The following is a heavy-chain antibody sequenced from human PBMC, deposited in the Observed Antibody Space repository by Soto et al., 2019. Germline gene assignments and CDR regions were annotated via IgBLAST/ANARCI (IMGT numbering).Heavy chain of an antibody. Sequence: QVQLVQSGAEVKKPGSSVRVSCKASGGTLSSYSISWVRQAPGQGLVWMGGIIPLLDIVKYAQNFQGRVTITADKSTSPAFMELGSLTSEDSAVYYCAIEVRHRAAWALDIWGRGTMVTVAS. CDR2: IIPLLDIV. CDR3: AIEVRHRAAWALDI. J-gene: IGHJ3*02. CDR1: GGTLSSYS. V-gene: IGHV1-69*08.